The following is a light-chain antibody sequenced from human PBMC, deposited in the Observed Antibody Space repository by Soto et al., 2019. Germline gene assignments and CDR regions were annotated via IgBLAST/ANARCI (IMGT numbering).Light chain of an antibody. CDR3: CSYAGSSTFDVV. J-gene: IGLJ2*01. CDR1: SSDVGSYNL. Sequence: QSVLTQPASVSGSPGQSITISCTGTSSDVGSYNLVSWYQQHLGKAPKLMIYEVSKRPSGVSNRFSGSKSGNTASLTISGLQAEDEADYYCCSYAGSSTFDVVFGGGTKLTVL. CDR2: EVS. V-gene: IGLV2-23*02.